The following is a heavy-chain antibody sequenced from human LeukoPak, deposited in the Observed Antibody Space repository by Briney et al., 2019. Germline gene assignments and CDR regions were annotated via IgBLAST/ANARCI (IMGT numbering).Heavy chain of an antibody. Sequence: SVKVSCKVSGYTLTDYYIHWVRQAPGQGLEWMGRLNPNIGGTNYQQKFQGRVTMTRDTSTDTAYMHLSSLRSTDTAVYFCARALGVGFGQNAYYFDHWGQGTLVTVSS. D-gene: IGHD1-26*01. V-gene: IGHV1-2*06. CDR3: ARALGVGFGQNAYYFDH. J-gene: IGHJ4*02. CDR2: LNPNIGGT. CDR1: GYTLTDYY.